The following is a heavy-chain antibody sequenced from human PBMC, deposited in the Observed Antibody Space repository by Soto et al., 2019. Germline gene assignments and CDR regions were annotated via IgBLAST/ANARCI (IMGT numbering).Heavy chain of an antibody. J-gene: IGHJ5*02. V-gene: IGHV1-69*01. CDR2: IIPIFGTA. D-gene: IGHD6-6*01. Sequence: QVQLVQSGAEVRKPGSSVKVSCKASGGTFSRHAISWVRQAPGQGLEWMGGIIPIFGTANHAQKFQGRVTIIADESTSTVYMELRSLRSDDTAVYYCARDLLAARPGWFDPWGQGTLVTVSS. CDR1: GGTFSRHA. CDR3: ARDLLAARPGWFDP.